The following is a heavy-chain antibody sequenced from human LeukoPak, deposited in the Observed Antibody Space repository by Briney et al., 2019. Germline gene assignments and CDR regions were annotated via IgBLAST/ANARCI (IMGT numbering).Heavy chain of an antibody. CDR3: GRVCLGQLVRGAYHYYYYMDV. V-gene: IGHV1-69*13. Sequence: SVKVSCKASGGTFTSYAISWVRQAPGQGLEWMGGIIPIFGTANYAQKFQGRVTITADESTSTAYMELSSLRSEDTVVYCCGRVCLGQLVRGAYHYYYYMDVWRKATTVTVSS. CDR1: GGTFTSYA. D-gene: IGHD6-13*01. CDR2: IIPIFGTA. J-gene: IGHJ6*03.